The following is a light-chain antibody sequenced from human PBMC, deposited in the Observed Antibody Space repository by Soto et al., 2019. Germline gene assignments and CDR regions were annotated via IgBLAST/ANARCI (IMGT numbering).Light chain of an antibody. CDR2: DVS. CDR1: SNDVGGYNY. J-gene: IGLJ1*01. V-gene: IGLV2-14*01. CDR3: SSYTSSSTYV. Sequence: SSLTKPASVSGSPGQSITISCTGTSNDVGGYNYVSWYQQHPGKDPKLMIYDVSNRPSGVSTRFSGSKSGNTASLTISGLQAEDEADYYCSSYTSSSTYVFGTGTKVTVL.